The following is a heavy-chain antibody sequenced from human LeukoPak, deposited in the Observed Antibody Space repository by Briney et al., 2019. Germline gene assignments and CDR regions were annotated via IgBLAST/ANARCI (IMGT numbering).Heavy chain of an antibody. D-gene: IGHD6-13*01. Sequence: GRSLRLSCAASGFTFDDYAMHWVRQVLGKGLDWVSDITWNGGNIAYADSVKGRFTISRDNAKNSLYLQMNSLRVEDTALYYCAKGDTGYSSTRLDSWGQGTLVTVSS. V-gene: IGHV3-9*01. CDR1: GFTFDDYA. CDR2: ITWNGGNI. CDR3: AKGDTGYSSTRLDS. J-gene: IGHJ4*02.